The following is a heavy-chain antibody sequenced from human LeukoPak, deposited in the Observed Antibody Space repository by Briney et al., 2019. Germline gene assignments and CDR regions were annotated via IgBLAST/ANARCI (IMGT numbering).Heavy chain of an antibody. CDR1: GGSISSYY. Sequence: SSETLSLTCTVSGGSISSYYWSWIRQPPGKGLEWIGYIYYSGSTNYNPSLKSRVTISVDTSKNQFSLKLSSVTAADTAVYYCARHPFQYPFDHWGQGTVVSVSS. V-gene: IGHV4-59*01. CDR3: ARHPFQYPFDH. D-gene: IGHD2/OR15-2a*01. J-gene: IGHJ5*02. CDR2: IYYSGST.